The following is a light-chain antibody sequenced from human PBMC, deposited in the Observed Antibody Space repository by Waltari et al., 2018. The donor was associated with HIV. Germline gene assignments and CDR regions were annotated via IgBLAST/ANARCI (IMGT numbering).Light chain of an antibody. CDR3: QQYANSPPMYT. CDR1: QSVSSNY. J-gene: IGKJ2*01. CDR2: GAS. Sequence: EIVLTQSPGTLSLSPGERATLSCRAGQSVSSNYLAWYQQKPGQAPRLLIYGASNRATGIPDRVSGSGCGTDFTLTISRLEPEDFAVYYCQQYANSPPMYTFGQGTKLEIK. V-gene: IGKV3-20*01.